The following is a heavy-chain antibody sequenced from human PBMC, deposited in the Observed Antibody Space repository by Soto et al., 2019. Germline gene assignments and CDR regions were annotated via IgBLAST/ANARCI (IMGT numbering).Heavy chain of an antibody. CDR3: ARATRYCTNGVCSPGEWFDP. CDR2: IYYSGST. J-gene: IGHJ5*02. D-gene: IGHD2-8*01. V-gene: IGHV4-31*03. CDR1: GGSISSGGYY. Sequence: TLSLTCTVSGGSISSGGYYWSWIRQHPGKGLEWIGYIYYSGSTYYNPSLKSRVTISVDTSKNQFSLKLSSVTAADTAVYYCARATRYCTNGVCSPGEWFDPWGQGTLVTSPQ.